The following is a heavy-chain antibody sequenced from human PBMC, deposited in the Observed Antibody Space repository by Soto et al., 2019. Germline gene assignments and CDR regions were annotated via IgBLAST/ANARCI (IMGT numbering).Heavy chain of an antibody. D-gene: IGHD6-19*01. J-gene: IGHJ1*01. CDR2: IYSGGST. CDR3: ARDRIAVAGNPEYFQH. Sequence: EVQLVESGGGLVQPGGSLRLSCAASGFTVSSNYMSWVRQAPGKGLEWVSVIYSGGSTYYADSVKGRFTISRDNSKNTLYLKMNRLRAEDTAVYYCARDRIAVAGNPEYFQHWGQGTLVTVSS. CDR1: GFTVSSNY. V-gene: IGHV3-66*01.